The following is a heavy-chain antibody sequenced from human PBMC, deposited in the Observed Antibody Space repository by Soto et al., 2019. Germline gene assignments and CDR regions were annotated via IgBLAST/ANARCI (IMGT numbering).Heavy chain of an antibody. CDR2: IYYSGST. D-gene: IGHD1-26*01. V-gene: IGHV4-59*01. J-gene: IGHJ4*02. CDR1: CGSISSYY. CDR3: ARAKLGDYFDY. Sequence: SETLSLTCTVSCGSISSYYWSWIRQPPGKGLEWIGYIYYSGSTNYNPSLKSRVTISVDTSKNHFSLKLSSVTAADTAVYYCARAKLGDYFDYWGQGTMVTISS.